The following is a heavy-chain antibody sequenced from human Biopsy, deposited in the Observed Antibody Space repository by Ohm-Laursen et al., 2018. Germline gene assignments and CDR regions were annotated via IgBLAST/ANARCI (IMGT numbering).Heavy chain of an antibody. CDR1: GGSLSGYF. J-gene: IGHJ6*02. D-gene: IGHD2/OR15-2a*01. CDR3: TRATNSTGWPYYYFYGMDI. Sequence: SQTLSLTCTVSGGSLSGYFWSWIRQPPGKGLQWIGYVYYTGSTDYNPSLQSRVTISVDTSKNHFSLRLQSVTAADTAIYYCTRATNSTGWPYYYFYGMDIWGQGTTVTVSS. V-gene: IGHV4-59*01. CDR2: VYYTGST.